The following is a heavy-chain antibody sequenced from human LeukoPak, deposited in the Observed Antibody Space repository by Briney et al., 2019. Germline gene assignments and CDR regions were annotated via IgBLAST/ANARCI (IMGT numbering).Heavy chain of an antibody. Sequence: ASVKVSCKASGYTFTGYYMHWVRQAPGQGLEWMGWINPNSGGTNYAQKFQGRVTMTRDTSISTAYMELSRLRSDDTAVYYCARANLGSSGYYYWGQGTLVTVSS. V-gene: IGHV1-2*02. D-gene: IGHD3-22*01. CDR2: INPNSGGT. CDR1: GYTFTGYY. J-gene: IGHJ4*02. CDR3: ARANLGSSGYYY.